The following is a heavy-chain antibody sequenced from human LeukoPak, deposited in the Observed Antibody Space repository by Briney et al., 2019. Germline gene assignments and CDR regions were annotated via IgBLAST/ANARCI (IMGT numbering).Heavy chain of an antibody. CDR1: GFTFSSNV. J-gene: IGHJ3*02. CDR2: SGTYGRT. CDR3: ARGMDGYGPDAFDI. D-gene: IGHD5-24*01. V-gene: IGHV3-23*01. Sequence: PGGSLRLSCVASGFTFSSNVLNWVRQAPGKGLEWVSVSGTYGRTQYADSVKGRFTISRDSSKNTLYLQINSLRVEDTAVYYCARGMDGYGPDAFDILGHGTMVTVSS.